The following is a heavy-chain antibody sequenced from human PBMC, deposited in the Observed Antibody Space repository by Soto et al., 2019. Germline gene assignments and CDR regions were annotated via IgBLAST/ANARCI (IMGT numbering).Heavy chain of an antibody. CDR1: GGTFSSYA. D-gene: IGHD4-17*01. CDR2: IIPIFGTA. Sequence: SVKVSCKASGGTFSSYAISWVRQAPGQGLEWMGGIIPIFGTANYAQKFQGRVTITAGESTSTAYMELSSLRPEDTAVYYFARNLWSDYGDYGSAAFDIWGQGTMVTVSS. J-gene: IGHJ3*02. V-gene: IGHV1-69*13. CDR3: ARNLWSDYGDYGSAAFDI.